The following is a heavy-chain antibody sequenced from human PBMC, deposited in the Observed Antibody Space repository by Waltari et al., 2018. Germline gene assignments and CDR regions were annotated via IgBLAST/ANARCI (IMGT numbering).Heavy chain of an antibody. CDR2: IYSGVST. CDR1: GFTVSSNY. D-gene: IGHD5-18*01. J-gene: IGHJ4*02. V-gene: IGHV3-66*02. CDR3: AGGDTAMAGIDY. Sequence: EVQLVESGGGLVQPGGSLRLSCAASGFTVSSNYMSWVRQAPGKWLEWVSVIYSGVSTHYADSVKGRFTISRDNSKNTLYLQMNSLRAEDTAVYYCAGGDTAMAGIDYWGQGTLVTVSS.